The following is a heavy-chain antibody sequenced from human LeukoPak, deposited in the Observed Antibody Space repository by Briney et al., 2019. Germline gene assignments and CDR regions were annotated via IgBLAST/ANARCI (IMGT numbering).Heavy chain of an antibody. J-gene: IGHJ4*02. V-gene: IGHV3-21*01. CDR1: GFTFSSYS. CDR3: ARGAKYYYDSSGYYLYYFDY. D-gene: IGHD3-22*01. CDR2: ISSSSSYI. Sequence: PGGSLRLSCAASGFTFSSYSMNWGRQAPGRGLEWVSSISSSSSYIYYADSVKGRFTISGDNAKNSLYLQMNSLRAEDTAVYYCARGAKYYYDSSGYYLYYFDYWGQGTLVTVSS.